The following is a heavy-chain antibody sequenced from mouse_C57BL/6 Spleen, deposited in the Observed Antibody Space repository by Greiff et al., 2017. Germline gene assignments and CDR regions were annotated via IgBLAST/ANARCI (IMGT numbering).Heavy chain of an antibody. D-gene: IGHD1-1*01. CDR1: GYTFTSYW. Sequence: VQLLQPGAELVKPGASVKLSCKASGYTFTSYWMHWVKQRPGQGLEWIGMIHPNSGSTNYNEKFKSKATLTVDTSSSTAYLQLSSLTSEDSAVYYCAITTGGAYWGQGTLVTVSA. V-gene: IGHV1-64*01. CDR3: AITTGGAY. J-gene: IGHJ3*01. CDR2: IHPNSGST.